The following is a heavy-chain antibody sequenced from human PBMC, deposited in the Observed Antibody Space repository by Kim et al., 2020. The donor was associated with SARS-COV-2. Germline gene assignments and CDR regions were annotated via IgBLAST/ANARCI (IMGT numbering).Heavy chain of an antibody. V-gene: IGHV3-23*03. CDR2: IYSGGSTT. CDR3: ARFGSESFYNPPHYYYYG. CDR1: GFTFSSYA. J-gene: IGHJ6*01. Sequence: GGSLRRSCAVSGFTFSSYAMSWVRQAPGKGLEWVSIIYSGGSTTYYADSVKGRFIISRDNSKNTLYLQMNSLRAEDTAVYYCARFGSESFYNPPHYYYYG. D-gene: IGHD3-10*01.